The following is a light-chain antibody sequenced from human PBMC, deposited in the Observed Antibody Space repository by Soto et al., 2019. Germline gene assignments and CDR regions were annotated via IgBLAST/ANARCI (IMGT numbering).Light chain of an antibody. Sequence: EIVLTQSPGTLSLSPGERATLSCRASQSVSSSYLAWYQQKPGQAPRLLIYAASSRATGIPGRFSGSGSGTDFTLTIRSLEPEDFAVYYCQQYGTSVTFGPGTKVDIK. J-gene: IGKJ3*01. CDR3: QQYGTSVT. V-gene: IGKV3-20*01. CDR1: QSVSSSY. CDR2: AAS.